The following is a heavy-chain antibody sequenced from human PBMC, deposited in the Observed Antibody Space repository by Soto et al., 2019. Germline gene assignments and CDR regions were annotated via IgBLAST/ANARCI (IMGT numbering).Heavy chain of an antibody. V-gene: IGHV1-8*01. CDR2: MNPNSGNT. CDR3: ASVGYSGYDVAWFDP. Sequence: ASVKVSCKASGYTFTSYDINWVRQATGQGLEWMGWMNPNSGNTGYAQKFQGRVTMTRNTSISTAYMELSSLRSEDTAVYYCASVGYSGYDVAWFDPWGQGTLVTVSS. D-gene: IGHD5-12*01. CDR1: GYTFTSYD. J-gene: IGHJ5*02.